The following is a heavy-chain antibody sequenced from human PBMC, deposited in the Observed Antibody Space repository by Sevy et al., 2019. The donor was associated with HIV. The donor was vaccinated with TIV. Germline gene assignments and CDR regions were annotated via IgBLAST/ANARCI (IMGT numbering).Heavy chain of an antibody. Sequence: GGSLRLSCAASGFTFSTYPMHWVRQAPGKGLEWVAFLKSDVYGGTVDHAASVRGRFVISRDDSKTIAYLQMNDLKTEDTGVYYCTRWKAAQSIFDYWGQGALVTVSS. D-gene: IGHD6-13*01. CDR2: LKSDVYGGTV. CDR1: GFTFSTYP. J-gene: IGHJ4*02. V-gene: IGHV3-49*04. CDR3: TRWKAAQSIFDY.